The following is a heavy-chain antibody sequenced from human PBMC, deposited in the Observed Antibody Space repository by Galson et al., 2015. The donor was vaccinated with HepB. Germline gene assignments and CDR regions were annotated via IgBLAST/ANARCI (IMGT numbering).Heavy chain of an antibody. CDR2: ISAYNGNR. Sequence: SVKVSCKASGYTFTSYGVSWVRQAPGQGLEWMGWISAYNGNRNYAQKVQDRVAMATDTSTSTAYMELRSLRSDDTAVYYCGRLLYDFWGGSKSYGMDVWGQGSTVIVSS. J-gene: IGHJ6*02. CDR3: GRLLYDFWGGSKSYGMDV. V-gene: IGHV1-18*01. CDR1: GYTFTSYG. D-gene: IGHD3-3*01.